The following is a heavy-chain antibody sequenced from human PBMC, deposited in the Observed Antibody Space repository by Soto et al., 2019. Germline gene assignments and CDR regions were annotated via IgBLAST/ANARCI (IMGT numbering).Heavy chain of an antibody. J-gene: IGHJ6*02. CDR1: GGSISTSTFY. D-gene: IGHD2-2*01. CDR2: FYYSGNT. Sequence: PSETLSLTCTVAGGSISTSTFYWGWMRQPPGKGLGWIASFYYSGNTYYNPSLKSRVTISVDTSKNQFSLKLSSVTAADTAVYYCARLHGYCISSSCHGHYAMDVWGQGTTVTVSS. V-gene: IGHV4-39*01. CDR3: ARLHGYCISSSCHGHYAMDV.